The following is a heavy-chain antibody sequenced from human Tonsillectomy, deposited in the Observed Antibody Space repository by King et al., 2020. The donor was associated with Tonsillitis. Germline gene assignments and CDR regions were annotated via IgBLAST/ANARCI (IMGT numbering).Heavy chain of an antibody. J-gene: IGHJ6*02. CDR1: GYTFTSYG. V-gene: IGHV1-18*04. Sequence: QLVQSGAEVKKPGASVKVSCKASGYTFTSYGISWVRQAPGQGLEWMGWISAYNGNTNYAQKLQGRVTMTTDTSTSTAYMELRSLRSDDTAVYYCARDGYLRGDFRDYVYYYYGMDVWGQGTTVTVSS. CDR2: ISAYNGNT. D-gene: IGHD4-17*01. CDR3: ARDGYLRGDFRDYVYYYYGMDV.